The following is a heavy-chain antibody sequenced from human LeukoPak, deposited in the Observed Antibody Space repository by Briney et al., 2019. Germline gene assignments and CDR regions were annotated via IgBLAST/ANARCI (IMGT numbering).Heavy chain of an antibody. CDR3: ARDSWWDGSKTSSDWFGP. D-gene: IGHD3-10*01. J-gene: IGHJ5*02. CDR1: GGSIGSYY. CDR2: IVYTGRT. V-gene: IGHV4-59*01. Sequence: SETLSLTCTVSGGSIGSYYWSWVRQPPEKGLEWIGNIVYTGRTNYNPSLKSRVTISIDTSKNQFSLRLNSVTAADTAVYYCARDSWWDGSKTSSDWFGPWGQGTLVTVSS.